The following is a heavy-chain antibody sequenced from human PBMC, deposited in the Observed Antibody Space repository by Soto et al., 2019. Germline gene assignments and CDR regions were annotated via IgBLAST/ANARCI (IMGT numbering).Heavy chain of an antibody. CDR2: IYYSGST. CDR3: ARVAITTVRGVIFDY. CDR1: GGSISSYY. D-gene: IGHD3-10*01. V-gene: IGHV4-59*01. J-gene: IGHJ4*02. Sequence: PSETLSLTCTVSGGSISSYYWSWIRQPPGKGLEWIGYIYYSGSTNYNPSLKSRVTISVDTSRNQFSLKLSSVTAADTAVYYCARVAITTVRGVIFDYWGQGTLVTVSS.